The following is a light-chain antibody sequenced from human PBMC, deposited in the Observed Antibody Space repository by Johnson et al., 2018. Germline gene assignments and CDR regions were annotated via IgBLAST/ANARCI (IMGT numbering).Light chain of an antibody. J-gene: IGLJ1*01. Sequence: QSVLTQPPSVSAAPGQKVTISCSGSSSNIGYNYVSWYQQLPGTAPKLLIYENNKRPSGIPDRFSGSKSGTSATLGITGLQTGDEADYYCGTWDSSLSAGNFFRNGTNVTVL. CDR1: SSNIGYNY. CDR2: ENN. V-gene: IGLV1-51*02. CDR3: GTWDSSLSAGNF.